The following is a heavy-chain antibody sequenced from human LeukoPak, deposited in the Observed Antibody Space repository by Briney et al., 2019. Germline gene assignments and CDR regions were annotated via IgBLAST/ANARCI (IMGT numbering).Heavy chain of an antibody. D-gene: IGHD3-22*01. J-gene: IGHJ4*02. Sequence: GASVKVSCKASGGTFSSYSIRWVRQAPGQGLEWMGGIIPIFGTANYAQKFQGRVTITTDESTSTAYMELSSLRSEDTAVYYCARDVITGVGYYFDYWGQGTLVTVSS. CDR3: ARDVITGVGYYFDY. CDR1: GGTFSSYS. V-gene: IGHV1-69*05. CDR2: IIPIFGTA.